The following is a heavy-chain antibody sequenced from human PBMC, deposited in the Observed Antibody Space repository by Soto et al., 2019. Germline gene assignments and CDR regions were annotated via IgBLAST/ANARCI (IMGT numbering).Heavy chain of an antibody. J-gene: IGHJ6*02. V-gene: IGHV1-69*08. CDR3: AREDRDRETGLVPAAIDGMDV. CDR2: IIPIFGIT. CDR1: GGTFSRYT. Sequence: QVQLVQSGAEVKKPGSSVKVSCKASGGTFSRYTMTWVRQAPGHGLEWMGRIIPIFGITTYAQKFQGRVTITADESTRTAYMELSSLRSEDTAVYYCAREDRDRETGLVPAAIDGMDVWGQGTTVTVSS. D-gene: IGHD2-2*01.